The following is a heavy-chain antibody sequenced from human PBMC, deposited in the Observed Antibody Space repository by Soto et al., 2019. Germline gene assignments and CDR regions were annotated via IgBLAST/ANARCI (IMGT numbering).Heavy chain of an antibody. CDR2: VSTSGGRT. Sequence: VQLLESGGGLVQPGGSLRLSCAASGFNFKSYDMFWVRQAPGKGPEWVSFVSTSGGRTEYADFVRGRFTISRDNAENTLSLQMNSLAVDDTAVYYCVRKGYETGWYYDQWGQGTLVTVSS. J-gene: IGHJ4*02. CDR3: VRKGYETGWYYDQ. D-gene: IGHD6-19*01. CDR1: GFNFKSYD. V-gene: IGHV3-23*01.